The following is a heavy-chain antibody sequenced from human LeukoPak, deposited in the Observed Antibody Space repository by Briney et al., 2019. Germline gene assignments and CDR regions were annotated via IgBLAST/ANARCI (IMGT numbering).Heavy chain of an antibody. CDR3: ARPPDNYYYYYMDV. CDR1: GGSISSNSYY. V-gene: IGHV4-39*01. J-gene: IGHJ6*03. CDR2: IYYSGST. Sequence: PSETLSLTCAVSGGSISSNSYYWGWIRQPPGKGLEWIGSIYYSGSTYYNPSLKSRVTISVDTSKNQFSLKLSSVTAADTAVYYCARPPDNYYYYYMDVWGKGTTVIVSS.